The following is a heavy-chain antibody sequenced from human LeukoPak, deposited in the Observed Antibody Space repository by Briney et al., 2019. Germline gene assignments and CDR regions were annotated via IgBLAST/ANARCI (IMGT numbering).Heavy chain of an antibody. CDR2: VSSSSSYI. CDR1: GFTFSSYS. Sequence: PGGSLRLSCAASGFTFSSYSMNWVPQAPGKGLEWASSVSSSSSYIYYADSVKGRFTISRDNANNSLYLQMNSLRAEDTAVYYCARDQYLAYCGGDCYSGQFDYWGQGILVTVSS. CDR3: ARDQYLAYCGGDCYSGQFDY. D-gene: IGHD2-21*02. J-gene: IGHJ4*02. V-gene: IGHV3-21*01.